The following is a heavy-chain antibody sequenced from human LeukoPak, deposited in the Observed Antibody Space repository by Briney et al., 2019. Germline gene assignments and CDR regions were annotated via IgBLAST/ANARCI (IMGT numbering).Heavy chain of an antibody. CDR2: IIPILGIA. J-gene: IGHJ4*02. CDR3: ARRRRSGYYYFDY. Sequence: SVKVSCKASGGTFSSYAISWVRQAPGQGLEWMGRIIPILGIANYAQKFQGRVPITADKSTSTAYMELSSLRSEDTAVYYCARRRRSGYYYFDYWGQGTLVTVSS. CDR1: GGTFSSYA. V-gene: IGHV1-69*04. D-gene: IGHD3-10*01.